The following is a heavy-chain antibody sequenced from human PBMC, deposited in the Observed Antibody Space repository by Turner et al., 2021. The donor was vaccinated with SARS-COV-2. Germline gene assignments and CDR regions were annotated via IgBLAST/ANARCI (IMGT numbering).Heavy chain of an antibody. D-gene: IGHD5-18*01. CDR3: ARFEYGYSYSFGFDY. Sequence: QPQLQVSGPGLEKSSDTLSHTCSVSGGSISSSNYYWRWIRPPPGKGLEWIGGVNDSGSNYYNPSLKSRLTISVDTSKNQFYLKLSSVTAADTDVYYCARFEYGYSYSFGFDYWGQGTLVTVSS. CDR2: VNDSGSN. CDR1: GGSISSSNYY. J-gene: IGHJ4*02. V-gene: IGHV4-39*01.